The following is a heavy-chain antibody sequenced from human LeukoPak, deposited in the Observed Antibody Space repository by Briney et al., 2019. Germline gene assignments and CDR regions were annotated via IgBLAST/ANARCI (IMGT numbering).Heavy chain of an antibody. CDR1: GGSISSSSYY. Sequence: ETLSLTCTVSGGSISSSSYYWGWIRQPPGKGLEWVSGISGSGGSTYYADSVKGRFTISRDNSKNTLYLQMNSLRAEDTAVYYCARVWGAGNYGDAFDIWGQGTMVTVSS. CDR2: ISGSGGST. V-gene: IGHV3-23*01. J-gene: IGHJ3*02. D-gene: IGHD1-7*01. CDR3: ARVWGAGNYGDAFDI.